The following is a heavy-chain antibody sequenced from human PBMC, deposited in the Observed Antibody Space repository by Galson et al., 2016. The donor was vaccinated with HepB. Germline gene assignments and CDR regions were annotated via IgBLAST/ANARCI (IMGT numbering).Heavy chain of an antibody. Sequence: SLRLFCAASGFTSSTYAMSWVRAAPGMGLDWVSAISSTGSSTYYADSVQGRFTISKDNSKCTLYLQMNGLRTEDTAIYNCATNGPQLYFHWLNSFDYWGQGTLVTFSS. CDR3: ATNGPQLYFHWLNSFDY. J-gene: IGHJ4*02. CDR1: GFTSSTYA. V-gene: IGHV3-23*01. CDR2: ISSTGSST. D-gene: IGHD3-9*01.